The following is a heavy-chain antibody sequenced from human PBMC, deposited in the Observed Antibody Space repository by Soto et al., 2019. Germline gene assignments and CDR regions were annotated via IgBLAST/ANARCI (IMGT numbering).Heavy chain of an antibody. Sequence: SGFTFGNYYMSWIRQAPGKGLEWISRISWDGDFLDYADSIKGRFTVSRDNSNNSLYLHMHRLKTEDTAFYYCAKEGNGGSSLDSWGQGTLVTVSS. D-gene: IGHD2-15*01. V-gene: IGHV3-43*01. CDR2: ISWDGDFL. CDR1: GFTFGNYY. J-gene: IGHJ5*01. CDR3: AKEGNGGSSLDS.